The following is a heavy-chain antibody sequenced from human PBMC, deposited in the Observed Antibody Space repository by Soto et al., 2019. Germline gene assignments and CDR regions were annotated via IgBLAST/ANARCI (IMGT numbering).Heavy chain of an antibody. J-gene: IGHJ3*02. CDR1: GFTFSDYY. CDR3: ASAQYCSSTSCYGDAFDI. D-gene: IGHD2-2*01. Sequence: PGGSLRLSCAASGFTFSDYYMSWILPAPGKGLEWVSYISSSGSTIYYADSVKGRFTISRDNAKNSLYLQMNSLRAEDTAVYYCASAQYCSSTSCYGDAFDIWGQGTMVTVSS. V-gene: IGHV3-11*01. CDR2: ISSSGSTI.